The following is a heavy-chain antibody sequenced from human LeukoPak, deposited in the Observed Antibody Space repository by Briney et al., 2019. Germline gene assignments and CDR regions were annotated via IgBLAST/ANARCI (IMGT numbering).Heavy chain of an antibody. CDR2: ISGSGGST. D-gene: IGHD5-18*01. V-gene: IGHV3-23*01. J-gene: IGHJ4*02. CDR1: GFTFSSYA. Sequence: GGSLRLSCAASGFTFSSYAMSWVRQAPGKGLEWVSVISGSGGSTSYAQKFQGRVTMTRDTSTSTVYMELSSLRSEDTAVYYCASIRGYSYAWDYWGQGTLVTVSS. CDR3: ASIRGYSYAWDY.